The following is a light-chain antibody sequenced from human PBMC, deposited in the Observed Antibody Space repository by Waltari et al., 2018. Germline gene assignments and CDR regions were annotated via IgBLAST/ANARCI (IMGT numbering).Light chain of an antibody. CDR2: GEN. CDR1: SLTTYY. Sequence: SSELTQDPVVSVALGQTVTITCHGDSLTTYYAAWYQRKPGPAPVLVIYGENNRPSRTPDRFSGSRSVNTSSLTITGAQAEDEADYYCNCRDTSDYHLWLFGGGTKLTVL. V-gene: IGLV3-19*01. CDR3: NCRDTSDYHLWL. J-gene: IGLJ3*02.